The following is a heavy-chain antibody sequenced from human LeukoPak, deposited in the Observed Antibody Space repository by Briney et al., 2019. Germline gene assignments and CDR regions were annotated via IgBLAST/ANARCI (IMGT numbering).Heavy chain of an antibody. D-gene: IGHD3-22*01. V-gene: IGHV3-21*01. CDR2: ISSSSSYI. J-gene: IGHJ4*02. CDR3: ARDPYYYDSSGYC. CDR1: GCTFSSYS. Sequence: PGGSLTLSCPASGCTFSSYSMNWVRQAPGKGLEWVSSISSSSSYIYYADSVKGRFTISRDNAKNSLYLQMNSLRAEDTAVYYCARDPYYYDSSGYCWGQGTLVTVSS.